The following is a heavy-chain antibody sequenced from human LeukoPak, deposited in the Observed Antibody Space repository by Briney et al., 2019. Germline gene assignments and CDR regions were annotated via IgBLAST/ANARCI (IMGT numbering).Heavy chain of an antibody. CDR1: GGSISSYY. Sequence: KPSETLSLTCTVSGGSISSYYWSWIRQPAGKGLEWIGRIYTSGSTNYNPSLKSRVTMSVDTSKNQFSLKLSSVTAADTAVYYCARQGDYYDSSGYGGNWFDPWGQGTLVTVSS. D-gene: IGHD3-22*01. V-gene: IGHV4-4*07. CDR3: ARQGDYYDSSGYGGNWFDP. J-gene: IGHJ5*02. CDR2: IYTSGST.